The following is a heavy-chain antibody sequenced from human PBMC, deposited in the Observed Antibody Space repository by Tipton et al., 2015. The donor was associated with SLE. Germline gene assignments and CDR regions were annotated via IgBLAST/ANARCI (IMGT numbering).Heavy chain of an antibody. D-gene: IGHD5-18*01. V-gene: IGHV4-31*11. CDR3: AREVRIQDYYYYGMDV. CDR2: IYYSGST. CDR1: GGSISSGGYY. Sequence: TLSLTCAVSGGSISSGGYYWSWIRQHPGKGLEWIGYIYYSGSTYYNPSLKSRVTISVDTSKNQFSLKLSSVTAADTAVYYCAREVRIQDYYYYGMDVWGQGTTVTVSS. J-gene: IGHJ6*02.